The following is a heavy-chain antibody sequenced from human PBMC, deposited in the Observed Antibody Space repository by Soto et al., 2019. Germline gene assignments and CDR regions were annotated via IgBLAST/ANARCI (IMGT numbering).Heavy chain of an antibody. D-gene: IGHD3-22*01. CDR3: SRDRAQYDRSGYYGY. CDR1: GGTFSSYA. CDR2: IIPIFGTA. J-gene: IGHJ4*02. V-gene: IGHV1-69*01. Sequence: QVQLVQSGAEVKKPWSSVKVSCKASGGTFSSYAISWVRQAPGPGLEWLGGIIPIFGTANYAQKFQGRVTITADESKSTAYMELSSLRAEDTAVYYCSRDRAQYDRSGYYGYWGQGTMVTVFS.